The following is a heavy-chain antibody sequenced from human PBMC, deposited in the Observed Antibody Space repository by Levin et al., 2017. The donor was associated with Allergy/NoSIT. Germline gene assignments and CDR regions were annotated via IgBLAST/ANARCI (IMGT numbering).Heavy chain of an antibody. CDR1: GGTFSSYT. CDR2: IIPILGIA. J-gene: IGHJ5*02. D-gene: IGHD6-6*01. CDR3: ARYEYGSSSSLSRPRPSWFDP. V-gene: IGHV1-69*02. Sequence: SVKVSCKASGGTFSSYTISWVRQAPGQGLEWMGRIIPILGIANYAQKFQGRVTITADKSTSTAYMELSSLRSEDTAVYYCARYEYGSSSSLSRPRPSWFDPWGQGTLVTVSS.